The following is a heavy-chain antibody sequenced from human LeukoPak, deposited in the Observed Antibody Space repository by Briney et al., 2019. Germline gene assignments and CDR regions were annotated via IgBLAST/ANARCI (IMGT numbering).Heavy chain of an antibody. J-gene: IGHJ5*02. CDR2: ISSSSSYI. V-gene: IGHV3-21*01. Sequence: PGGSLRLSCAASGFTFSSYSMNWVRHAPGKGLEGVSSISSSSSYIYYADSVKSRFTISRDNAKNSLYLQMNSLRAEDTAVYYCARDAITMVRGVISPWGQGTLVTVSS. CDR1: GFTFSSYS. D-gene: IGHD3-10*01. CDR3: ARDAITMVRGVISP.